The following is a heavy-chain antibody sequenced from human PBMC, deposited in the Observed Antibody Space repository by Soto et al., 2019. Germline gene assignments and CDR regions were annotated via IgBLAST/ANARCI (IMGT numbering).Heavy chain of an antibody. CDR1: GFTFSSYA. J-gene: IGHJ6*02. CDR2: ISYDGSNK. CDR3: ARDLAMDSVYYYYCGMDV. Sequence: QVQLVESGGGVVQPGRSLRLSCAASGFTFSSYAMHWVRQAPGKGLEWVAVISYDGSNKYYADSVKGRFTISRDNSKNTLYLQMNSLRAEDTAVYYCARDLAMDSVYYYYCGMDVWGQGTTVTVSS. V-gene: IGHV3-30-3*01.